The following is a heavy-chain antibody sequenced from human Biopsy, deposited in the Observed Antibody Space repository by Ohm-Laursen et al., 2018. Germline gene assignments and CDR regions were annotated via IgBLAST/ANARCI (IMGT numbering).Heavy chain of an antibody. CDR1: GYTFTTYY. Sequence: GASEKASCKVSGYTFTTYYIHWARQAPGQGLEWMGIINTGGNSTAYTQNFQGTVTMTWDTSTTTVYMELSSLRSENTAVYYCVLASFDYWGQGTLVTVPS. CDR3: VLASFDY. CDR2: INTGGNST. V-gene: IGHV1-46*01. J-gene: IGHJ4*02.